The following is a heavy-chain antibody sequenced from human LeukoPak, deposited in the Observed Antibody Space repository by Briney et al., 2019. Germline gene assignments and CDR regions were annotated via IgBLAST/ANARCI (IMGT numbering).Heavy chain of an antibody. Sequence: PGGSLRLSCEASGFSFSRYFMNWVRQAPGKGLEWVSSLTGTTGGTYYADSVKGRFTISRDNSKNTLYLQMDSLRAEDTAVYYCAKDVDYYDSSGFDSWGQGTLVTVSS. CDR1: GFSFSRYF. J-gene: IGHJ4*02. V-gene: IGHV3-23*01. CDR3: AKDVDYYDSSGFDS. D-gene: IGHD3-22*01. CDR2: LTGTTGGT.